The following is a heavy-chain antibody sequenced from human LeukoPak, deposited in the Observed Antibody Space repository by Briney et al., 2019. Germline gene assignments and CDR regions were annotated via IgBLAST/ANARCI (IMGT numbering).Heavy chain of an antibody. CDR2: ISGSDDGT. V-gene: IGHV3-23*01. Sequence: GGSLRLSCAASGFTFSTYAMSWVRQIPGKGLEWVSAISGSDDGTYYADSVKGRFTISRDNSRNTLYLQMNSLRAEDAAVYFCAKAPVTSCRGAYCYPFDSWGQGTLVTVSS. CDR3: AKAPVTSCRGAYCYPFDS. J-gene: IGHJ4*02. D-gene: IGHD2-21*01. CDR1: GFTFSTYA.